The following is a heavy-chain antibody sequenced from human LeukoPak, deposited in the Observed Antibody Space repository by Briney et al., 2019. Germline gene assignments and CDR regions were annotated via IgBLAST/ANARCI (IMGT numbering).Heavy chain of an antibody. CDR2: MNPNSGNT. CDR1: GYTFTSCD. D-gene: IGHD5-24*01. Sequence: GASVKVSCKASGYTFTSCDINWVRQATGQGLEWMGWMNPNSGNTGYAQKFQGRVTMTRNTSISTAYMELSSLRSEDTAVYYCARESRDGYNSFLRHFDLWGRGTLVTVSS. J-gene: IGHJ2*01. CDR3: ARESRDGYNSFLRHFDL. V-gene: IGHV1-8*01.